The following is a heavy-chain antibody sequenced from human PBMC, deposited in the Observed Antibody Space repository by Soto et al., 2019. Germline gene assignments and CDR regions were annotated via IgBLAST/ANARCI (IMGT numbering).Heavy chain of an antibody. J-gene: IGHJ4*02. Sequence: GASVKVSCKASGYTFTGYYIHWVRQAPGQGLEWMGWINPNSGGTNYAQKFQGWVTMTRDTSISTAYMELSRLRSDDTAVYYCARDPGGGTYYDSSGYYFHYFDYWGQGTLVTVSS. D-gene: IGHD3-22*01. CDR2: INPNSGGT. CDR3: ARDPGGGTYYDSSGYYFHYFDY. CDR1: GYTFTGYY. V-gene: IGHV1-2*04.